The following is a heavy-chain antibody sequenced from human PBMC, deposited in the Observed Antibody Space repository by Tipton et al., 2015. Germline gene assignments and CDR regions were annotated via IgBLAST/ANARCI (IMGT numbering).Heavy chain of an antibody. CDR3: ARIRGRYVLDH. D-gene: IGHD3-16*01. V-gene: IGHV4-38-2*01. Sequence: GLVKPSETLSLTCDVSGYSISSGYYWSWIRQPPGKGLEWIGSFFHSGNTFHNSSLRSRVIISVDTSKNQISLTVTSVTAADTAVYYCARIRGRYVLDHWGQGTTVTVS. CDR2: FFHSGNT. CDR1: GYSISSGYY. J-gene: IGHJ6*02.